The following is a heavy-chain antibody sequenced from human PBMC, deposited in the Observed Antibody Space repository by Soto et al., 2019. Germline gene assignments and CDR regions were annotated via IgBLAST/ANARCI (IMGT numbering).Heavy chain of an antibody. CDR2: ISAYNGNT. V-gene: IGHV1-18*01. CDR1: GDTFTTYG. Sequence: GASVKVSCKASGDTFTTYGISWVRQAPGEGLEWMGSISAYNGNTNYPQNLQGRVTMTTDTSTSTAYMELRSLRSDDTAVYYCARDRSSRDYGDYELSYWGQGTRVTVSS. D-gene: IGHD4-17*01. J-gene: IGHJ4*02. CDR3: ARDRSSRDYGDYELSY.